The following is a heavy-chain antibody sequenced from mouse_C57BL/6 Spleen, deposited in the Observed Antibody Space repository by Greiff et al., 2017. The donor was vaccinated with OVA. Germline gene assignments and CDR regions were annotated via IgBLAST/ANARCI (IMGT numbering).Heavy chain of an antibody. J-gene: IGHJ4*01. CDR1: GFTFNTYA. V-gene: IGHV10-3*01. CDR3: VRDGRTGRDYAMDY. CDR2: IRSKSSNYAT. D-gene: IGHD4-1*01. Sequence: EVKVVESGGGLVQPKGSLKLSCAASGFTFNTYAMHWVRQAPGKGLEWVARIRSKSSNYATYYADSVKDRFTISRDDSQSMLYLQMNNLKTEDTAMYYCVRDGRTGRDYAMDYWGQGTSVTVSS.